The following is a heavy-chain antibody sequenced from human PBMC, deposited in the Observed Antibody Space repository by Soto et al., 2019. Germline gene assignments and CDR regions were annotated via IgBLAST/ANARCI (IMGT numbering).Heavy chain of an antibody. CDR3: ARANCNYGYAFDI. J-gene: IGHJ3*02. V-gene: IGHV4-59*01. Sequence: SETLSLTCTVSGGSISSYYWSWIRQPPGKGLEWIGYIYYSGSTNYNPSLKSRVTISVDTSKNQFSLKLSSVTAAGTAVYYCARANCNYGYAFDIWGQGTMVTISS. D-gene: IGHD1-7*01. CDR1: GGSISSYY. CDR2: IYYSGST.